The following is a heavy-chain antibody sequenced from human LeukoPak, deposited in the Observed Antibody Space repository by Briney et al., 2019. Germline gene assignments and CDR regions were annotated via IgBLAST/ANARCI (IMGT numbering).Heavy chain of an antibody. CDR1: GFIFSDYY. V-gene: IGHV3-11*04. D-gene: IGHD3-16*01. CDR3: AREGHGDYYMDV. J-gene: IGHJ6*03. Sequence: PGGSLRLSCGASGFIFSDYYMSWIRQAPGKGLEWVSYIGSGGSPIYYADSGKGRFTISRDNAKKSLYLQVNRLRVEDTAGYYWAREGHGDYYMDVWGKGTTVSVSS. CDR2: IGSGGSPI.